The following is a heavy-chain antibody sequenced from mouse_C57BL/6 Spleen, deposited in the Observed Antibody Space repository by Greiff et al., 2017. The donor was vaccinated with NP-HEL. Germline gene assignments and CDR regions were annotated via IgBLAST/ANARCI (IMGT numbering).Heavy chain of an antibody. D-gene: IGHD4-1*01. CDR1: GYTFTDYY. V-gene: IGHV1-19*01. CDR3: ARGLTGTGFDY. Sequence: EVQLQQSGPVLVKPGASVKMSCKASGYTFTDYYMNWVKQSHGKSLEWIGVINPYNGGTSYNQKFKGKATLTVDKSSSTAYMELNSLTSEDSAVYYCARGLTGTGFDYWGQGTTLTVSS. J-gene: IGHJ2*01. CDR2: INPYNGGT.